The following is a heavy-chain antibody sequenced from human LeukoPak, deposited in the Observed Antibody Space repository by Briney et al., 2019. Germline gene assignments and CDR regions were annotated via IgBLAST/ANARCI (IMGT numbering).Heavy chain of an antibody. D-gene: IGHD3-16*01. CDR2: IRPDGSTT. J-gene: IGHJ4*02. V-gene: IGHV3-74*01. CDR3: ASEGGHFDY. Sequence: GGSLRLSCAASGFTFSTSWMHWVRQAPGKGLVWVSRIRPDGSTTAYAGSVKGRVTISRDNARNTVYLQLNSLGVEDTAVYYCASEGGHFDYWGQGTLVTVSS. CDR1: GFTFSTSW.